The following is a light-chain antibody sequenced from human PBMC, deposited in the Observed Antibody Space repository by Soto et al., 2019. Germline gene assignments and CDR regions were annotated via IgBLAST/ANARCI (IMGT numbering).Light chain of an antibody. V-gene: IGKV3-20*01. CDR3: QHYASSWWM. CDR2: GAS. CDR1: QTVGSSY. Sequence: VVLTQSPGTLSMYPGERATLSCRASQTVGSSYIAWYQQKPGQTPRLLIYGASSRATGVPDRFSGSGSGTDFTLTISRLEAEDFAVYYCQHYASSWWMFGQGTKVDIK. J-gene: IGKJ1*01.